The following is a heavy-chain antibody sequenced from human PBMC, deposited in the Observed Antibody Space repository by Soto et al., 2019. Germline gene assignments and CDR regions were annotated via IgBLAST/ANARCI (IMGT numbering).Heavy chain of an antibody. CDR2: ISAYNGNT. CDR1: GYTFTSYG. V-gene: IGHV1-18*04. J-gene: IGHJ6*02. CDR3: AMGVYDFWSGSPSHHYYYGMDV. Sequence: QVQLVQSGAEVKKPGASVKVSCKASGYTFTSYGISWVRQAPGQGLEWMGWISAYNGNTNYAQKLQGRVTMTTDTSTSTGSVELWSLRYDDTAVYYCAMGVYDFWSGSPSHHYYYGMDVWGQGTTVTVSS. D-gene: IGHD3-3*01.